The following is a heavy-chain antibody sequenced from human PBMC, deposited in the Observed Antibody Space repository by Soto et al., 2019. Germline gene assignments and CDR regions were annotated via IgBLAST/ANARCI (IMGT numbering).Heavy chain of an antibody. CDR3: ASRVVGSDAFDI. J-gene: IGHJ3*02. D-gene: IGHD1-26*01. V-gene: IGHV4-59*01. Sequence: QVQLQESGPGLVKPSETLSLTCSVSGASISSYYWSWIRQPPGTGLEWSGYINYSGNTNYNPSLNSRVTISVDTSKNQSCLKRSSVTAEEPAVYYCASRVVGSDAFDIWGQGTMVAVSS. CDR2: INYSGNT. CDR1: GASISSYY.